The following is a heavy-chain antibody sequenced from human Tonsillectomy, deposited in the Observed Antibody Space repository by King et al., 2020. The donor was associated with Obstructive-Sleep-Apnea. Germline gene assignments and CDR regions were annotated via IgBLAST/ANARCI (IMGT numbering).Heavy chain of an antibody. J-gene: IGHJ6*02. D-gene: IGHD3-22*01. V-gene: IGHV4-39*01. CDR1: GGSISSSSYY. Sequence: QLQESGPGLVKPSETLSLTCTVSGGSISSSSYYWGWIRQPPGKGLEWIGTFYYTGSTYYNPSLKSRVTISADTSKNQFSLKLNSVTAADTAVYYCARPIVTRYYYGMDVWGQGTTGTVSS. CDR3: ARPIVTRYYYGMDV. CDR2: FYYTGST.